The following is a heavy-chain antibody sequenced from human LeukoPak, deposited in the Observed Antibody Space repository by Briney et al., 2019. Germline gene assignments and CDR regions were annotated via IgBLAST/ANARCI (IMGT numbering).Heavy chain of an antibody. J-gene: IGHJ6*02. CDR1: GFTFTRYW. Sequence: GGSLRLSCAASGFTFTRYWMHWVRQGPGKGLVGVSRTNSDGSDTTYADSVKGRFTIFRDNAKNTLYLQMNSLRVEDTAVYFCVRDQEGDVGAISYYFGLDLWGQGTTVTVSS. D-gene: IGHD1-26*01. V-gene: IGHV3-74*01. CDR3: VRDQEGDVGAISYYFGLDL. CDR2: TNSDGSDT.